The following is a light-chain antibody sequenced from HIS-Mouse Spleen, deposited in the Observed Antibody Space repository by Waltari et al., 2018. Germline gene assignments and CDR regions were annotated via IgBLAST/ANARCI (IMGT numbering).Light chain of an antibody. Sequence: QSALTQPASVSGSPGQSITISCTGTSSDVGSSNLVSWYQQHPGKAPKLMIYEGSKRPSGFSNRFSGSKSGNTASLTISGLQAEDEADYYCCSYAGSSTFVVFGGGTKLTVL. CDR3: CSYAGSSTFVV. CDR1: SSDVGSSNL. CDR2: EGS. V-gene: IGLV2-23*01. J-gene: IGLJ2*01.